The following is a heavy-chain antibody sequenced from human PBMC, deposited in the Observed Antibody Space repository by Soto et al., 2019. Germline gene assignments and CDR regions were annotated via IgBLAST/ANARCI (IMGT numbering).Heavy chain of an antibody. J-gene: IGHJ5*02. V-gene: IGHV1-18*01. CDR1: GYTFTSYG. Sequence: ASVKVSCKASGYTFTSYGISWVRQAPGQGLEWMGWISAYNGNTNYAQKLQGRVTMTTDTSTSTAYMELRSLRSDDTAVYYCARERALRAVVTTLGANGFDPWRHATLVTVS. CDR3: ARERALRAVVTTLGANGFDP. D-gene: IGHD3-10*02. CDR2: ISAYNGNT.